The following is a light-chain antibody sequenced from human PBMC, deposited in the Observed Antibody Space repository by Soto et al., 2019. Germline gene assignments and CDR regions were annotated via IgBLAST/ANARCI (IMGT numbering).Light chain of an antibody. V-gene: IGKV1-39*01. J-gene: IGKJ1*01. CDR1: QSISKY. Sequence: DIQITQYTSSLSASFGYIFTLTFRATQSISKYLNWYQQKPGKAPNLLIYSTSTLQSGVPSRFSGSGSGTDFTLTINSLQPEDFATYYCQQAYDIPRTFGQVTNVDI. CDR2: STS. CDR3: QQAYDIPRT.